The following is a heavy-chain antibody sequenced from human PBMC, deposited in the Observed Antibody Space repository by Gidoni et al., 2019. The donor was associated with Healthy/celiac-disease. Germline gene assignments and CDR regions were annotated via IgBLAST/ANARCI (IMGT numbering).Heavy chain of an antibody. CDR1: VGSFSAYY. CDR3: ASESTRGYNSRGP. Sequence: QVQLQQWGAGLLKPSETLSLTCAFYVGSFSAYYWSWIRQPPGKGLEWSGEINHSGSTNYNPSLKSRVTISVDTSKNQFSLKLSSVTAADTAVYYCASESTRGYNSRGPWGQGTLVTVSS. CDR2: INHSGST. V-gene: IGHV4-34*01. D-gene: IGHD2-2*01. J-gene: IGHJ5*02.